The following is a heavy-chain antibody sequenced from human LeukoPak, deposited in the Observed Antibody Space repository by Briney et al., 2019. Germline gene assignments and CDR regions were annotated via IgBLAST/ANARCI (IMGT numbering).Heavy chain of an antibody. V-gene: IGHV4-38-2*01. CDR2: VYHTGST. CDR1: GDSLSSGYY. CDR3: ARNNPNPPTIDY. J-gene: IGHJ4*02. D-gene: IGHD1-14*01. Sequence: PSETLSLTCLVSGDSLSSGYYWGWVRQPPGKGLEWIGSVYHTGSTYYNPSVKTRITILVDTLTNQFSLKLSSVTAADTAVYYCARNNPNPPTIDYWGQGTLVTVSS.